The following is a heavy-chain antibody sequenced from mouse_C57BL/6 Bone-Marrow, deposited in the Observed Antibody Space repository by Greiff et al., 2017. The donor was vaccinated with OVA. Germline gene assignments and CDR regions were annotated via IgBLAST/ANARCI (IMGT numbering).Heavy chain of an antibody. Sequence: QVTLKESGPGILQSSQTLSLTCSFSGFSLSTSGMGVSWIRQPSGKGLEWLAHIYWDDDKRYNPSLKSRLTLSKDTSRNQVFLKITSVDTADTATYYCARHGYYFYWYFDVWGTGTTVTVSS. CDR3: ARHGYYFYWYFDV. CDR2: IYWDDDK. CDR1: GFSLSTSGMG. V-gene: IGHV8-12*01. J-gene: IGHJ1*03. D-gene: IGHD2-3*01.